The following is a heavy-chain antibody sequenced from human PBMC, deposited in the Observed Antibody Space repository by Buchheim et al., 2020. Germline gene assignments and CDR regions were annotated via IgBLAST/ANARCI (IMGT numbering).Heavy chain of an antibody. V-gene: IGHV4-34*01. J-gene: IGHJ6*02. CDR1: GASLSGYY. Sequence: QVQLQQWGAGLLKPSETLSLTCAVYGASLSGYYWSWIRQPPGKGLEWIGEINHSGYSNYNPSLKSRVTISVDKSKNQFSLKLSSVTAADTAVYYCAVPGTGSSAYGMDVWGQGTT. D-gene: IGHD3-10*01. CDR2: INHSGYS. CDR3: AVPGTGSSAYGMDV.